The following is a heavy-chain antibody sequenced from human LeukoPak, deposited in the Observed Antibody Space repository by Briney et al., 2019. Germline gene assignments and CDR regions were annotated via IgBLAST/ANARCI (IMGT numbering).Heavy chain of an antibody. D-gene: IGHD3-10*01. Sequence: GGSLRLSCAASGFTFSSYAMNWVRQAPGKGLEWVSGISADGDYTYYADSVKGRFTISRDNSKNTLYLQMNSLRAADTALYYCAKERTTARGWFGEEDYWGQGTLVTVSS. V-gene: IGHV3-23*01. CDR3: AKERTTARGWFGEEDY. CDR1: GFTFSSYA. CDR2: ISADGDYT. J-gene: IGHJ4*02.